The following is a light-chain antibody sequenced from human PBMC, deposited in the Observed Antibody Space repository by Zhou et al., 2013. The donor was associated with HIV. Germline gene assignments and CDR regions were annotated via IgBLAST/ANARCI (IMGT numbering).Light chain of an antibody. J-gene: IGLJ2*01. CDR1: SSNIGAGYD. V-gene: IGLV1-40*01. Sequence: QSVVTQPPSVSGAPGQRVTISCTGSSSNIGAGYDVHWYQQLPGTAPKLLIYGNNNRPSGVPDRFSGSKSDSASLAITGLQAEDEADYYCQSYDTGLSVVFGGGTKLTV. CDR3: QSYDTGLSVV. CDR2: GNN.